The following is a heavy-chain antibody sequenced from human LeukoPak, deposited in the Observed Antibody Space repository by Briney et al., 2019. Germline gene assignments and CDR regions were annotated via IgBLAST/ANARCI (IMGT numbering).Heavy chain of an antibody. D-gene: IGHD3-22*01. V-gene: IGHV3-23*01. Sequence: GGSLRLSCAASGFTFSIYAMSWVRQAPGKGLEWVSGISGSGGTAYYADSVKGRFTISRDNSKNTLYLQMNSLRAEGTAVYYCAKKGYYDGSGYYMYYFDHWGQGTLVTVSS. CDR1: GFTFSIYA. CDR2: ISGSGGTA. J-gene: IGHJ4*02. CDR3: AKKGYYDGSGYYMYYFDH.